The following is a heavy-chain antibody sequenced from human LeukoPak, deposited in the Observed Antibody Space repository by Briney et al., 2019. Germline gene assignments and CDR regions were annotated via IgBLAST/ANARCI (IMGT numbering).Heavy chain of an antibody. J-gene: IGHJ6*02. V-gene: IGHV1-46*01. CDR2: INPSGGST. D-gene: IGHD3-10*01. CDR3: ARCQGITMVRGVIIPNYYYYGMDA. CDR1: GYTFTSYY. Sequence: ASVKVSCKASGYTFTSYYMHWVRQAPGQGLEWMGIINPSGGSTSYAQKFQGRVTTTRDTSTSTVYMELSSLRSEDTAVYYCARCQGITMVRGVIIPNYYYYGMDAWGQGTTVTVSS.